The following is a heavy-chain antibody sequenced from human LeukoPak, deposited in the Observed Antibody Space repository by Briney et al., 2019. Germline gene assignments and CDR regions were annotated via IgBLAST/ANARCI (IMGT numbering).Heavy chain of an antibody. J-gene: IGHJ4*02. CDR3: VRSGGLYNWNEDPFDY. D-gene: IGHD1-20*01. CDR1: EYSFPNYC. Sequence: GESLKISCKHSEYSFPNYCIGWVRQMPGKGLEWMGIIYPDDSDTRYSPSFQGQVTISVDKSISTAYLQWSSLKASDTAMYYCVRSGGLYNWNEDPFDYWGQGTLVTVSS. V-gene: IGHV5-51*01. CDR2: IYPDDSDT.